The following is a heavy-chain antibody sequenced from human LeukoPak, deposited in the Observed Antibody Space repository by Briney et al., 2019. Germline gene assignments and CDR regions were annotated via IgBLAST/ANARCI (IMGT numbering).Heavy chain of an antibody. CDR1: GGTFSSYA. V-gene: IGHV1-69*01. Sequence: SVKVSCKASGGTFSSYAISWVRQAPGQGLEWMGGIIPIFGTANYAQKFQGRVTITADESTSTAYMEMSSLRSEDTAVYYCTMTLHRDAFDIWGQGTMVTVSS. D-gene: IGHD3-22*01. CDR3: TMTLHRDAFDI. J-gene: IGHJ3*02. CDR2: IIPIFGTA.